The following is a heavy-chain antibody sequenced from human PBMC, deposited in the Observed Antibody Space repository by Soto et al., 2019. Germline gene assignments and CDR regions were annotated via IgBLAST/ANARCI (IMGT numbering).Heavy chain of an antibody. CDR3: ARGDREDTAVVIGVRPGEYGVDG. Sequence: QVQLVESGGGVVQPGRSLRLSCAASGFTFSNYAMHWVRQAPGKGLECVAVISYNGGNRFYRDYVKGRFTISRDNSKNTVHLQIDSLRYEDAAVYYCARGDREDTAVVIGVRPGEYGVDGWGQGTTVTVSS. CDR2: ISYNGGNR. J-gene: IGHJ6*02. D-gene: IGHD2-15*01. V-gene: IGHV3-30*04. CDR1: GFTFSNYA.